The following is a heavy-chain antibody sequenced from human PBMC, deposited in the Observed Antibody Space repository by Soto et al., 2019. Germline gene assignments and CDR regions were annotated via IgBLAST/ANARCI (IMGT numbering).Heavy chain of an antibody. V-gene: IGHV4-30-2*06. Sequence: TLSLTCSVSGGSINSGRSSWNWIRQSPGKGLEWIAYIYHSGSTYYNPSLKSRVTISVDRSENQFSLKLTSVTAADTAVYYCVRESTTSGPNWFDTWGPGILVTVSS. D-gene: IGHD1-1*01. CDR1: GGSINSGRSS. J-gene: IGHJ5*02. CDR3: VRESTTSGPNWFDT. CDR2: IYHSGST.